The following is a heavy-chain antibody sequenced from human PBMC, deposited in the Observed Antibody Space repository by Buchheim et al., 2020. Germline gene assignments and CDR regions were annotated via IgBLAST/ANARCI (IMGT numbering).Heavy chain of an antibody. CDR3: ARRFRAAAGNWFDP. CDR1: GDSVSSNSVT. J-gene: IGHJ5*02. D-gene: IGHD6-13*01. Sequence: QVQLQESGPGLVKPSQTLSLTCAISGDSVSSNSVTWNWIRQSPSRGLEWLGRTFYRSKWNNDYAVSVKSRITINPDTSQNPVSLQLNSVTPEDTAVYYCARRFRAAAGNWFDPWGQGTL. V-gene: IGHV6-1*01. CDR2: TFYRSKWNN.